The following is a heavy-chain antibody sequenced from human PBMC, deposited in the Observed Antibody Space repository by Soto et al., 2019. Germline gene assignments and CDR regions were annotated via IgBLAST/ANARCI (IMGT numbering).Heavy chain of an antibody. V-gene: IGHV4-59*08. CDR2: IYYSGST. CDR3: ARHLNYYGSGSLYMDV. CDR1: GGSISSYY. Sequence: SETLSLTCTVSGGSISSYYWSWIRQPPGKGLEWIGYIYYSGSTDYNPSLQSRVTISVDTSKNQFSLKLSSVTAADTAVYYCARHLNYYGSGSLYMDVWGKGTTVTVSS. J-gene: IGHJ6*03. D-gene: IGHD3-10*01.